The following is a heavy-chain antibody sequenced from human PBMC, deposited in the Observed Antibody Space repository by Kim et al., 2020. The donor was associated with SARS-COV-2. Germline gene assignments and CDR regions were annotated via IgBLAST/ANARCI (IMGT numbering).Heavy chain of an antibody. Sequence: GGSLRLSCTTSGFTFTGYAMSWVRQAPGKGLEWVSSIDGSDGTTYYVDSVKGRFTISRDNSKTTLYLQMNSLRADDTAVYYCMKGGWGWIWDHWGQGTRGTVSS. V-gene: IGHV3-23*01. CDR2: IDGSDGTT. CDR1: GFTFTGYA. J-gene: IGHJ4*02. CDR3: MKGGWGWIWDH. D-gene: IGHD2-2*03.